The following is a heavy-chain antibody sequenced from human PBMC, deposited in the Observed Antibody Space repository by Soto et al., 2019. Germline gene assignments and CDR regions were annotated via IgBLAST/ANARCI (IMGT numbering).Heavy chain of an antibody. D-gene: IGHD2-15*01. Sequence: QVQLQESGPGLVKPSETLSLICTVSGGSMNSYYWTWIRQPPGKGLEWIGYIYYSGSTKYNPSLKSRVTLSIDKSKKQFSLKLSSVTAADTAVYYCARAAIVAANIDAFDIWGQGAMVPVSS. CDR1: GGSMNSYY. J-gene: IGHJ3*02. CDR2: IYYSGST. V-gene: IGHV4-59*01. CDR3: ARAAIVAANIDAFDI.